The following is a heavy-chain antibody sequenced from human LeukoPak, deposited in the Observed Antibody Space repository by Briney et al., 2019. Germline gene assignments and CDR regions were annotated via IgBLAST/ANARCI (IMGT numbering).Heavy chain of an antibody. V-gene: IGHV1-18*01. Sequence: ASVKVSCKTSGNSENFYGITWVRQVAGQGLEWMGWISAQHGQTEYAPNSQDRVTMTTDTYTNTAYMELRSLRSDDTAVYYCARDYSSGWVDNWFDPWGQGTLVTVSS. CDR3: ARDYSSGWVDNWFDP. D-gene: IGHD6-19*01. J-gene: IGHJ5*02. CDR2: ISAQHGQT. CDR1: GNSENFYG.